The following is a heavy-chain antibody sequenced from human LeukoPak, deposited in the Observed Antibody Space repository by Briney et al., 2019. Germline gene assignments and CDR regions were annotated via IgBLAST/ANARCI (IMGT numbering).Heavy chain of an antibody. CDR3: ARSTYYYGSGTFYSVGPFDS. V-gene: IGHV3-30*01. Sequence: GASLRLSCVASGSTFKGYALHWVRQAPGQGLEWVAVVSNDGQNNFYSDSVRGRFSISRDNSRDTLYLQMDGLRSADTGLYFCARSTYYYGSGTFYSVGPFDSWGQGTLVTVSS. D-gene: IGHD3-10*01. J-gene: IGHJ4*02. CDR2: VSNDGQNN. CDR1: GSTFKGYA.